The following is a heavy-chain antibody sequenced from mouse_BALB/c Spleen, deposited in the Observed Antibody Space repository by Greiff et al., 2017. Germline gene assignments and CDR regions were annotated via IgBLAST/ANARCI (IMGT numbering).Heavy chain of an antibody. V-gene: IGHV1-7*01. J-gene: IGHJ4*01. CDR1: GYTFTSYW. CDR2: INPSTGYT. Sequence: QVQLQESGAELAKPGASVKMSCKASGYTFTSYWMHWVKQRPGQGLEWIGYINPSTGYTEYNQKFKDKATLTADKSSSTAYMQLSSLTSEDSAVYYCARSPTGTMDYWGQGTSVTVSS. CDR3: ARSPTGTMDY. D-gene: IGHD4-1*02.